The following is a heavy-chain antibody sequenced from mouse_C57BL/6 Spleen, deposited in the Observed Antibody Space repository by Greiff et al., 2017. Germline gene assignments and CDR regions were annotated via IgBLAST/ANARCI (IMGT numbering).Heavy chain of an antibody. D-gene: IGHD1-1*01. CDR3: AKNDGSRYDFDY. Sequence: VQLQHSGPGLVQPSQSLSITCTVSGFSFTSYGVHWVRQSPGKGLEWLGVIWRGGSTDYNAAFMSRLSITKDNSKSQVFFKMNSLQADDTAIYYCAKNDGSRYDFDYWGQGTTLTVSS. V-gene: IGHV2-5*01. CDR2: IWRGGST. CDR1: GFSFTSYG. J-gene: IGHJ2*01.